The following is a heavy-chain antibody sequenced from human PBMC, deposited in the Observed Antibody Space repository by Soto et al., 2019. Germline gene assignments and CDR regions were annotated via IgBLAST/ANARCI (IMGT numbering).Heavy chain of an antibody. CDR3: AKARRSIFGVMHV. CDR1: GFIFDDYS. J-gene: IGHJ6*02. CDR2: LSWDGRHT. V-gene: IGHV3-43*01. D-gene: IGHD3-3*01. Sequence: VQLVESGGVVVQPGGSLRLSCAASGFIFDDYSMYWVRQVPGKGLEWVSLLSWDGRHTYYADSVKGRFIISRDNSRKALYLQMTSLTTADTALYYCAKARRSIFGVMHVLGQGTTVSVSS.